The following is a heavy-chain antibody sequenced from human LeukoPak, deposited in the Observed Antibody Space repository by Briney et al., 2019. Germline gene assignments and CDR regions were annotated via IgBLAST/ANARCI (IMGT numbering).Heavy chain of an antibody. D-gene: IGHD7-27*01. CDR2: INPNSGGT. CDR3: ARGAEEDWGFDY. J-gene: IGHJ4*02. V-gene: IGHV1-2*02. CDR1: GYTFTGYY. Sequence: ASVKVSCKASGYTFTGYYMHWVRQAPGQGLEWMGWINPNSGGTNYAQKLQGRVTMTTDTSTSTAYMELRSLRSDDTAVYYCARGAEEDWGFDYWGQGTLATVSS.